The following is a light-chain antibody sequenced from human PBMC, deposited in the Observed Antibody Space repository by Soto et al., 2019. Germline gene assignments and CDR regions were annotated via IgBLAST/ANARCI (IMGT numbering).Light chain of an antibody. CDR2: GAS. Sequence: EIVLTQSPDALSLSPGERVSLSCRASRPVVRQYIAWYHQKPGQAPRLLISGASSRAADIPDRFSGSGSGTEFTLTISSLQSEDFAVYYCQQYGSSGTFGQGTKVDIK. J-gene: IGKJ1*01. CDR3: QQYGSSGT. CDR1: RPVVRQY. V-gene: IGKV3-20*01.